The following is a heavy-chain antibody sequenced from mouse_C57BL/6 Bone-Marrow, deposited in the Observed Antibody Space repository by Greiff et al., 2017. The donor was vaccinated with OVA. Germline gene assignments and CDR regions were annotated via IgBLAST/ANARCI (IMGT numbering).Heavy chain of an antibody. CDR3: TRPLITTVVDFDV. Sequence: QVQLKQSGAELVRPGASVTLSCKASGYTFTDYEMHWVKQTPVHGLEWIGAIDPETGGTAYNQKFKGKAILTADKSSSTAYMELRSLTSEDSAVDYCTRPLITTVVDFDVWGTGTTVTVSS. CDR1: GYTFTDYE. D-gene: IGHD1-1*01. V-gene: IGHV1-15*01. J-gene: IGHJ1*03. CDR2: IDPETGGT.